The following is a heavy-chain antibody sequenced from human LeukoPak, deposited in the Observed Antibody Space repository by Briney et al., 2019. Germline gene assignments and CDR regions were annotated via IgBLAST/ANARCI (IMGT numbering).Heavy chain of an antibody. V-gene: IGHV3-72*01. CDR1: EFSVGSNY. Sequence: GGSLRLSCAASEFSVGSNYMTWVRQAPGKGLEWVGRTRNKANSYTTEYAASVKGRFTISRDDSKNSLYLQMNSLKTEDTAVYYCARAAARRYFDYWGQGTLVTVSS. D-gene: IGHD6-6*01. CDR2: TRNKANSYTT. J-gene: IGHJ4*02. CDR3: ARAAARRYFDY.